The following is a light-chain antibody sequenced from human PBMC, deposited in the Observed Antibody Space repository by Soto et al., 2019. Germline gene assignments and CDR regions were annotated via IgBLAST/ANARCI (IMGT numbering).Light chain of an antibody. CDR2: DVS. V-gene: IGLV2-14*03. CDR3: SSFTATGTVM. J-gene: IGLJ3*02. Sequence: QSVLTQPASVSGSPGQSFTISCTGTSSDVGAYHSVSWYQQHPGKAPKLIIFDVSNRPSGVSNRFSGSKSGNTASLTISGRQAEDEADYYCSSFTATGTVMFGGGTKVTVL. CDR1: SSDVGAYHS.